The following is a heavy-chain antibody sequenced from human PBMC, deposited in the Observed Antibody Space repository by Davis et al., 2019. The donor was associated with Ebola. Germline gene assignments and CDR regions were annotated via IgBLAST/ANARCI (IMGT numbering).Heavy chain of an antibody. J-gene: IGHJ4*02. CDR3: ARAVPATQNLDY. Sequence: AASVKVSCKASGYTFTAYYIHWVRRAPGQGLEWMGWINPNSGGTNNAQKFQGRVTMTRDTSFSTAYMELNSLRSDDTAVYYCARAVPATQNLDYWDQGILVTVSS. V-gene: IGHV1-2*02. CDR2: INPNSGGT. D-gene: IGHD2-15*01. CDR1: GYTFTAYY.